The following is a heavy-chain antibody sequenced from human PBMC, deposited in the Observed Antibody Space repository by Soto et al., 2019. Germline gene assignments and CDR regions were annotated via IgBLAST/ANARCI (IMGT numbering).Heavy chain of an antibody. D-gene: IGHD3-22*01. CDR2: ISGGGGST. CDR1: GFTFSSYA. J-gene: IGHJ4*02. CDR3: AKDPYYDSSGYYDY. Sequence: GGSLRLSCAASGFTFSSYAMSWFPQAPGKGLEWVSAISGGGGSTYYADSVKGRFTISRDNSKNTLYLQMNSLRAEDTAVYYCAKDPYYDSSGYYDYWGQGTLVTVSS. V-gene: IGHV3-23*01.